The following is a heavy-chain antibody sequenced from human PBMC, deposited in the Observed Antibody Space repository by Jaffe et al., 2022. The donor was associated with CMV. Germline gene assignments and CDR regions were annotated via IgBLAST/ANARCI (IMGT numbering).Heavy chain of an antibody. V-gene: IGHV3-23*01. D-gene: IGHD2-2*01. CDR1: GFTFSSYA. CDR3: AKDPSTSCYFGWWDSCGMDV. CDR2: ISGSGGST. Sequence: EVQLLESGGGLVQPGGSLRLSCAASGFTFSSYAMSWVRQAPGKGLEWVSAISGSGGSTYYADSVKGRFTISRDNSKNTLYLQMNSLRAEDTAVYYCAKDPSTSCYFGWWDSCGMDVWGQGTTVTVSS. J-gene: IGHJ6*02.